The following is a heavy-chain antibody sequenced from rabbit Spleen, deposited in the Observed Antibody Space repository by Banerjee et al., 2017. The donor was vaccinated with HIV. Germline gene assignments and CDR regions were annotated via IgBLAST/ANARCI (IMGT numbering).Heavy chain of an antibody. J-gene: IGHJ6*01. Sequence: QSLEESGGDLVKPGASLTLTCTASGFSFSSSYWMCWVRQAPGKGLEWIACIDVGSSGFTYFASWAIGRFTISKTSSTTVTLQMTSLTAADTATYFCARDTSSSFSSYGMDLWGQGTLVTVS. CDR3: ARDTSSSFSSYGMDL. V-gene: IGHV1S40*01. CDR2: IDVGSSGFT. CDR1: GFSFSSSYW. D-gene: IGHD1-1*01.